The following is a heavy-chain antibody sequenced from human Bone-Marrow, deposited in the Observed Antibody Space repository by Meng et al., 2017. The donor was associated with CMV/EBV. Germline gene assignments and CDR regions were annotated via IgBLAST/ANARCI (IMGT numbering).Heavy chain of an antibody. CDR2: INGDATRT. Sequence: GESLKISCAASGFTFTKHWMHWVRQAPGKGLEWVSRINGDATRTSYVDSVEGRFTITRDNAKNTVHLQMNSLRAEDTAVYYCAKEGAGGKQQLVRNSPLDYWGQGTLVTVSS. CDR3: AKEGAGGKQQLVRNSPLDY. V-gene: IGHV3-74*01. J-gene: IGHJ4*02. CDR1: GFTFTKHW. D-gene: IGHD6-13*01.